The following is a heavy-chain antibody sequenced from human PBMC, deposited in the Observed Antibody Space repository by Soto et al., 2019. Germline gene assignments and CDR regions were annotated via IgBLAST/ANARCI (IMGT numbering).Heavy chain of an antibody. CDR2: ISGSGGST. CDR3: AKDQGPYLLYYYYGMDV. D-gene: IGHD2-8*02. Sequence: EVQLLESGGGLVQPGGSLRLSYAASGFTFSSYAMSWVRQAPGKGLEWVSAISGSGGSTYYADSVKGRFTISRDNSKNTLYLQMNSLRAEDTAVYYCAKDQGPYLLYYYYGMDVWGQGTTVTVSS. CDR1: GFTFSSYA. V-gene: IGHV3-23*01. J-gene: IGHJ6*02.